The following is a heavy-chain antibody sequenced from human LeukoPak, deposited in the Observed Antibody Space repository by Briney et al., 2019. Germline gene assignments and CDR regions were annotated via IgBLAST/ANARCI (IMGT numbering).Heavy chain of an antibody. V-gene: IGHV1-69*13. Sequence: SVKVSCKASGGTFSSYAISWVRQAPGQGLEWMGGIIPIFGTANYAQKFQGRVTITADESTSTAYMELSSLRSEDTAVYYCARAPPTGYSSSWYENDYWGQGTLVTVSS. CDR3: ARAPPTGYSSSWYENDY. CDR2: IIPIFGTA. CDR1: GGTFSSYA. D-gene: IGHD6-13*01. J-gene: IGHJ4*02.